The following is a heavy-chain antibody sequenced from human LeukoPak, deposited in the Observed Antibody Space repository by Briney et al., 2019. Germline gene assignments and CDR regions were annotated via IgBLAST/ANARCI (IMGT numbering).Heavy chain of an antibody. V-gene: IGHV4-34*01. CDR3: ASLRGVMDY. CDR1: GGSFSGYY. D-gene: IGHD3-10*01. CDR2: INHSGST. Sequence: PSETLSLTCAVYGGSFSGYYWSWIRQPPGKGLEWIGEINHSGSTNYNPSLKSRVTISVDTPKNQFSLKLSSVTAADTAVYYCASLRGVMDYWGQGTLVTVSS. J-gene: IGHJ4*02.